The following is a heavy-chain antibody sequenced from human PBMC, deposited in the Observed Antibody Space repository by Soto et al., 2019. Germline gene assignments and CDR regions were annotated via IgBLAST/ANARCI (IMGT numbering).Heavy chain of an antibody. D-gene: IGHD2-2*01. CDR3: AIESSRTTLDS. J-gene: IGHJ4*02. Sequence: QVQMVQSGAEVKKPGASVKVSCKSSGYTFSIYSINWVRQAPGHGLEWVGWFSPYNGETHYAQKLQGRVTMTTDTSTSTAYMELKSLRSDDTAVYYCAIESSRTTLDSWGPGTLVTVSS. CDR1: GYTFSIYS. V-gene: IGHV1-18*04. CDR2: FSPYNGET.